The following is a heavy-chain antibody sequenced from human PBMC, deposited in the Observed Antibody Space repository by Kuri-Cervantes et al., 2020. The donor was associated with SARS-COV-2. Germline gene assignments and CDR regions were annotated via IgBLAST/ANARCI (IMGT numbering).Heavy chain of an antibody. CDR3: ARDDTFGGVIAHY. D-gene: IGHD3-16*02. CDR1: GYSISSGYY. V-gene: IGHV4-38-2*01. Sequence: ESLKISCAVSGYSISSGYYWGWIRQPPGKGLEWIGSIYHSGSTYYNPSLKSRVTISVDTSKNQFSLKLSSVTAADTAVYYCARDDTFGGVIAHYWGQGTLVTVSS. J-gene: IGHJ4*02. CDR2: IYHSGST.